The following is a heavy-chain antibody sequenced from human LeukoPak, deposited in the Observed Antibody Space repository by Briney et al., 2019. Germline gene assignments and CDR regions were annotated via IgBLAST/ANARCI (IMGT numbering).Heavy chain of an antibody. CDR1: GGTFSSYA. CDR2: ISAYNGNT. Sequence: EASVKVSCKASGGTFSSYAISWVRQAPGQGLEWMGWISAYNGNTNYAQKLQGRVTMTTDTSTSTAYMELRSLRSDDTAVYYCARDGSITTDYWGQGTLVTVSS. D-gene: IGHD3-3*01. J-gene: IGHJ4*02. V-gene: IGHV1-18*01. CDR3: ARDGSITTDY.